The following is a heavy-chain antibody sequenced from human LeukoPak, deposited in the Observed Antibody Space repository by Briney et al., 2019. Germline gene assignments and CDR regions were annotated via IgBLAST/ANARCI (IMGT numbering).Heavy chain of an antibody. V-gene: IGHV1-2*02. D-gene: IGHD2-8*01. Sequence: ASVKVSCKASGYTFTGQYMHWVRQAPGQGLEWMGWINPNTGGTNYAQKFKGRVLMTRDTSISTAYLELSSLKSDDTAVYYCARVGYCSRGVCYNYDYWGQGAQVTVSS. CDR1: GYTFTGQY. CDR2: INPNTGGT. CDR3: ARVGYCSRGVCYNYDY. J-gene: IGHJ4*02.